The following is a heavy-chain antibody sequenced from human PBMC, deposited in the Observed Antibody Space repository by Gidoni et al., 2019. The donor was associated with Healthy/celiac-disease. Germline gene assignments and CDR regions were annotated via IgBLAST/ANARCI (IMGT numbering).Heavy chain of an antibody. V-gene: IGHV3-21*01. CDR3: ARVPKRYYYMDV. CDR2: ISSSSSYI. Sequence: EVQLVESGGGLVKPGGSLRLSCAASGFPFSSYSMNWVRQAPGKGLEWVSSISSSSSYIYYADSVKGRFTISRDNAKNSLYLQMNSLRAEDTAVYYCARVPKRYYYMDVWGKGTTVTVPS. CDR1: GFPFSSYS. J-gene: IGHJ6*03.